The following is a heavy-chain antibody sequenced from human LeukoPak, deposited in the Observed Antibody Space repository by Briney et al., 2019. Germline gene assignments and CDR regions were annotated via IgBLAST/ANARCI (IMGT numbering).Heavy chain of an antibody. CDR1: GGSISSGSYY. D-gene: IGHD5-12*01. Sequence: SETLSLTCTVSGGSISSGSYYWSWIRQPAGKGLEWIGRIYTSGSTNYNPSLKSRVTISVDTSKNQFSLKLSSVTAADTAVYYCARGGYSGYSDYYYYYYMDVWGKGTTVTVSS. J-gene: IGHJ6*03. CDR2: IYTSGST. V-gene: IGHV4-61*02. CDR3: ARGGYSGYSDYYYYYYMDV.